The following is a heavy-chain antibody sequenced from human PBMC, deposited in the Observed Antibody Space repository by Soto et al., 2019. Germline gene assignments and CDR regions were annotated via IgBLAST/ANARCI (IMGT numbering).Heavy chain of an antibody. V-gene: IGHV3-15*07. Sequence: GGSLRLSCAASGFTFSNAWMNWVRQAPGKGLEWVGRIKSKTDGGTTDYAAPVKGRFTISRDDSKNTLYLQMNSLKTEDTAVYYCTTDTEAAIHYYYYGMDVWGQGTTVTVSS. CDR1: GFTFSNAW. J-gene: IGHJ6*02. D-gene: IGHD2-2*02. CDR2: IKSKTDGGTT. CDR3: TTDTEAAIHYYYYGMDV.